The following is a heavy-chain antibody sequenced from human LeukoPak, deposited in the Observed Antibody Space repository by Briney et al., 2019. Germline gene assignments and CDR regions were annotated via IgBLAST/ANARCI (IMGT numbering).Heavy chain of an antibody. CDR1: GYTFTGYY. Sequence: GASVKVSCKASGYTFTGYYIHWVRQAPGQGLEWMGIINPSGGSTSYAQKFQGRVTMTTDTSTSTAYMELRSLRSDDTAVYYCARDFTGGNYFNDYWGQGTLVTVSS. CDR3: ARDFTGGNYFNDY. V-gene: IGHV1-46*01. CDR2: INPSGGST. D-gene: IGHD1-26*01. J-gene: IGHJ4*02.